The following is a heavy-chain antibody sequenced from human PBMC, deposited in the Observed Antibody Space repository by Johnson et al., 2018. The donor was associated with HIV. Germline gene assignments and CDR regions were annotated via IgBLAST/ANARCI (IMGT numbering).Heavy chain of an antibody. CDR1: GFTFSSYA. V-gene: IGHV3-30*14. Sequence: QVQLVESGGGVVQPGRSLRLSCAASGFTFSSYALHWVRQAPGKGLEWVAVISYDGSEKYYVDSVKGRFPISRDNAKNSLYLQMNSLRAGDTAVYYCARQTTVVSGDAFDIWGPGTMVTVSS. J-gene: IGHJ3*02. CDR2: ISYDGSEK. D-gene: IGHD4-23*01. CDR3: ARQTTVVSGDAFDI.